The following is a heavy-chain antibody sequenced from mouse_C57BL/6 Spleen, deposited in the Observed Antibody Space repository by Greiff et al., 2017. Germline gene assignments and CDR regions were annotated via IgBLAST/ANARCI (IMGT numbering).Heavy chain of an antibody. J-gene: IGHJ2*01. CDR1: GSTFTDYY. D-gene: IGHD3-3*01. Sequence: VQLVESGAELVRPGASVKLSCKASGSTFTDYYINWVKQRPGQGLEWIARIYPGSGNTYYNEKFKGKATLTAEKSSSTAYMQLSSLTSEDSAVYFCARGQDGTFDYWGQGTTLTVSS. V-gene: IGHV1-76*01. CDR3: ARGQDGTFDY. CDR2: IYPGSGNT.